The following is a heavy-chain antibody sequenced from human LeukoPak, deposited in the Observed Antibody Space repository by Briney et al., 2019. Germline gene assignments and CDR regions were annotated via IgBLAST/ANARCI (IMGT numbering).Heavy chain of an antibody. Sequence: ASVKVSCKASGYTFTSYYMHWVRQAPGQGLEWMGIINPSGGSTSYAQKFQGRVTMTRDTSTSTVYMELSSLRSEDTAVYYCARGPGVVVPAARGSYYYYYMDVWGKGTTVTVSS. CDR3: ARGPGVVVPAARGSYYYYYMDV. D-gene: IGHD2-2*01. V-gene: IGHV1-46*01. CDR2: INPSGGST. J-gene: IGHJ6*03. CDR1: GYTFTSYY.